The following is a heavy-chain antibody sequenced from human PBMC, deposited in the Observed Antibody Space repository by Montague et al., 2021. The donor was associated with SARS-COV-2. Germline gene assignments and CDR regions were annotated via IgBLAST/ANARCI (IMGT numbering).Heavy chain of an antibody. D-gene: IGHD6-19*01. CDR2: IYHSGST. CDR3: ARTGYSSGWHSFDY. Sequence: SETLSLTCVVSGGSISSINWWSWVRQPPRKGLEWIGEIYHSGSTNYNLSLKSRVIISVDKSKNQFSLKLSSVTTADTAVYYCARTGYSSGWHSFDYWGQGTLVTVSS. J-gene: IGHJ4*02. V-gene: IGHV4-4*02. CDR1: GGSISSINW.